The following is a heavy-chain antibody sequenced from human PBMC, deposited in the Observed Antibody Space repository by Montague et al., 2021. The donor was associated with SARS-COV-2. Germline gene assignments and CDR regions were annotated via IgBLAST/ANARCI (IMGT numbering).Heavy chain of an antibody. D-gene: IGHD5-12*01. J-gene: IGHJ3*02. CDR3: ARRGRKLLPVATTIGGFDI. Sequence: SETLSLTCTVSGGSISSNNYYWEWIRQPPGKGLEWIGSIYDSGSTYYNPSLKSRVTISVDTSKNHFSLKLNSVTAADTAVYYCARRGRKLLPVATTIGGFDIWGQGTMVTVSS. V-gene: IGHV4-39*02. CDR1: GGSISSNNYY. CDR2: IYDSGST.